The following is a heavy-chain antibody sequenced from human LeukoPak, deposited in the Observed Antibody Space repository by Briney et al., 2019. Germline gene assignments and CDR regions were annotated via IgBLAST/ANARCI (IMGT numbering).Heavy chain of an antibody. V-gene: IGHV5-51*01. Sequence: GESLKISCKGSGYSSTSYWIGWVRQMPGKGLEWMGIIYPGDSDTRYSPSFQGQVTISADKSIGTAYLQWSSLKASDTAMYYCARSGYSSSWSNWFDPWGQGTLVTVSS. CDR1: GYSSTSYW. CDR3: ARSGYSSSWSNWFDP. CDR2: IYPGDSDT. D-gene: IGHD6-13*01. J-gene: IGHJ5*02.